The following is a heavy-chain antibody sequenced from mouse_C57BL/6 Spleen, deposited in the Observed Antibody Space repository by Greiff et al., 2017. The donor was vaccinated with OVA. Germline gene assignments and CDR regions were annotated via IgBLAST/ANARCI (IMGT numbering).Heavy chain of an antibody. CDR2: IDPSDSYT. J-gene: IGHJ2*01. Sequence: QVQLQQPGAELVKPGASVKLSCKASGYTFTSYWMQWVKQRPGQGLEWIGEIDPSDSYTNYNQKFKGKATLTVDTSSSTAYMQLSSLTSEDSAVYYCARRDYGSSYVGPYYCDYWGQGTTLTVSS. V-gene: IGHV1-50*01. CDR3: ARRDYGSSYVGPYYCDY. D-gene: IGHD1-1*01. CDR1: GYTFTSYW.